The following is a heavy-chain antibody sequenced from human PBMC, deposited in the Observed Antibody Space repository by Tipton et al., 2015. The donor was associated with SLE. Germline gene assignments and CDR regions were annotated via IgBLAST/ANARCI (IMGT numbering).Heavy chain of an antibody. CDR2: ISYSGTT. D-gene: IGHD2-2*01. Sequence: TLSLTCSVSGGSIRSHYWSWIRQPPGKGLDWIGYISYSGTTNYNPSLKSRVTISVDTSRNQVSLKLSSVTAADTALYFCARRRDIVVVPAQGFDVWGQGTMVIVSS. CDR3: ARRRDIVVVPAQGFDV. J-gene: IGHJ3*01. V-gene: IGHV4-59*11. CDR1: GGSIRSHY.